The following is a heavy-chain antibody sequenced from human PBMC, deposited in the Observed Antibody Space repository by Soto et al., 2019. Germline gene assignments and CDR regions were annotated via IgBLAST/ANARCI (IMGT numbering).Heavy chain of an antibody. V-gene: IGHV4-34*01. CDR2: INHSGST. CDR1: GGSFSGYY. D-gene: IGHD2-2*01. CDR3: ARKRVVVPAAWFDP. J-gene: IGHJ5*02. Sequence: QVQLQQWGAGLLKPSETLSLTCAVYGGSFSGYYWTWIRQPPGKGLEWIGEINHSGSTNYNPSLKSRVTISVDTSKNQFSLKLSSVTAADTAVYYCARKRVVVPAAWFDPWGQGTLVTVSS.